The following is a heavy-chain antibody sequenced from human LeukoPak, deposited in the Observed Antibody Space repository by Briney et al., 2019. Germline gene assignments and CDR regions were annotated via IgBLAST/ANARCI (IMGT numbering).Heavy chain of an antibody. CDR3: ARVRDLGDYFDY. Sequence: ASVKVSCKASGYTFTRYYMHRVRQPPGQGLEWMGIINPSGGSTSYAQKFQGRVTMTRDMSTRTVYMELSSLRSVDTTVYYCARVRDLGDYFDYWGQEPWSPSPQ. CDR2: INPSGGST. V-gene: IGHV1-46*01. J-gene: IGHJ4*01. CDR1: GYTFTRYY.